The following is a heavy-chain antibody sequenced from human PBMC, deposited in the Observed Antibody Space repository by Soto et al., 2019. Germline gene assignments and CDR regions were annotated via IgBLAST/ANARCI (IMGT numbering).Heavy chain of an antibody. CDR2: ISSSSSTI. J-gene: IGHJ4*02. V-gene: IGHV3-48*01. Sequence: GGSLRLSCAASGFTFSSYSMNWVRQAPGKGLEWVSYISSSSSTIYYADSVKGRFTISRDNAKNSLYLQMNSLRAEDTAVYYCARDGNKDIVVATEYYFDYWGQGALVTVSS. D-gene: IGHD2-2*01. CDR1: GFTFSSYS. CDR3: ARDGNKDIVVATEYYFDY.